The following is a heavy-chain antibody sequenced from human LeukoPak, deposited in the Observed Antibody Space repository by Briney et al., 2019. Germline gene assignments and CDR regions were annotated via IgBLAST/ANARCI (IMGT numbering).Heavy chain of an antibody. V-gene: IGHV3-23*01. CDR3: AKVPSSDYGSGRPPFMDA. CDR2: ISGSGDST. Sequence: WGSLRLSCAASGFTFSNYAMSWVRQAPGKRLEWVSTISGSGDSTYYAASVKGRLTISRDNFKNTLHLQMNSLRAEDTALYYCAKVPSSDYGSGRPPFMDAWGQGTTVTVSS. D-gene: IGHD3-10*01. CDR1: GFTFSNYA. J-gene: IGHJ6*02.